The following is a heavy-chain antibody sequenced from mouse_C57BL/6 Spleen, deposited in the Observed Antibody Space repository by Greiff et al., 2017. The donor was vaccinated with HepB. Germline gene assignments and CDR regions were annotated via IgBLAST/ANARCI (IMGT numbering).Heavy chain of an antibody. Sequence: QVHVKQSGAELVKPGASVKISCKASGYAFSSYWMNWVKQRPGKGLEWIGQIYPGDGDTNYNGKFKGKATLTADKSSSTAYMQLSSLTSEDSAVYFCARGYYSNYGFSYWGQGTLVTVSA. CDR2: IYPGDGDT. CDR1: GYAFSSYW. J-gene: IGHJ3*01. D-gene: IGHD2-5*01. V-gene: IGHV1-80*01. CDR3: ARGYYSNYGFSY.